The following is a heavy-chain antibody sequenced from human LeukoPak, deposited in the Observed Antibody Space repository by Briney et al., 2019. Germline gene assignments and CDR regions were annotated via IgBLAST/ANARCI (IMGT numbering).Heavy chain of an antibody. CDR1: GYSFTSYW. CDR3: ARRNSGITIFGVVTPQPCDY. D-gene: IGHD3-3*01. V-gene: IGHV5-51*01. CDR2: IYPGDSDT. J-gene: IGHJ4*02. Sequence: GESLKISCKGSGYSFTSYWIGWVRKMPGKGLEWMGIIYPGDSDTRYSPSFQGQVTISADKSISTAYLQWSSLKASDTAMYYCARRNSGITIFGVVTPQPCDYWGQASLATVSS.